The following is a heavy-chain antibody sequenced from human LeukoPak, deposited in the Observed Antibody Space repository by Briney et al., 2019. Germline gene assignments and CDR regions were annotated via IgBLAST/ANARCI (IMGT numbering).Heavy chain of an antibody. CDR2: ISYDGSNK. CDR1: GFTFSAYG. D-gene: IGHD3-3*01. Sequence: GGSLRLSCAASGFTFSAYGMHWVRQAPGKGLEWVAFISYDGSNKYYEDSVKGRFTISRDNSKNTLYLQMNSLRAEDTAVYYCAKANVTISRESYAFDIWGQGTMVTVSS. J-gene: IGHJ3*02. V-gene: IGHV3-30*18. CDR3: AKANVTISRESYAFDI.